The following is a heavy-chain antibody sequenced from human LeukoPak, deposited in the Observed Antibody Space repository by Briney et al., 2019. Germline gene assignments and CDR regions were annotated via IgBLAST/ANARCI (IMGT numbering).Heavy chain of an antibody. J-gene: IGHJ4*02. D-gene: IGHD3-10*01. V-gene: IGHV4-34*01. Sequence: SEPLSLPFAVYGGSFSGYYWSWIRPPPGKGLEWIGEINHSGSTNYNPSLKRRVTISRDTSKNQFSLKLSSVTAADTAVYYCARLVPRYGSGSQSDYWGQGTLVTVSS. CDR1: GGSFSGYY. CDR3: ARLVPRYGSGSQSDY. CDR2: INHSGST.